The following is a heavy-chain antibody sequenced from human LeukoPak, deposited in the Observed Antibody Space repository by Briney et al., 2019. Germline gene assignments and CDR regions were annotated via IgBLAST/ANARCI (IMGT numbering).Heavy chain of an antibody. V-gene: IGHV1-69*05. CDR3: ARVTRGSSSALDYFDY. CDR1: GGTFSSYA. Sequence: SVKVSCKASGGTFSSYAISWVRQAPGRGLEWMGGIIPIFGTANYSQKFQGRVTITTDASTSTAYMELSSLRSEDTAVYYCARVTRGSSSALDYFDYWGQGTLVTVSS. J-gene: IGHJ4*02. D-gene: IGHD6-6*01. CDR2: IIPIFGTA.